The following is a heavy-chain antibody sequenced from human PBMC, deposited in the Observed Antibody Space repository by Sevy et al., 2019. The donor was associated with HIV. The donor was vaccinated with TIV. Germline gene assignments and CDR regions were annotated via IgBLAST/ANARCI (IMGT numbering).Heavy chain of an antibody. Sequence: GGSLRLSCAASGFTFSNAWMSWVRQAPGKGLEWVGRIKSKTDGGTTDYAAPVKGRFTISRDDSKNTLYLQMNSLKTEDTAVYYCTAQYYYDSSGQPPTLYYFDYWGQGTLVTVSS. CDR3: TAQYYYDSSGQPPTLYYFDY. CDR2: IKSKTDGGTT. CDR1: GFTFSNAW. J-gene: IGHJ4*02. V-gene: IGHV3-15*01. D-gene: IGHD3-22*01.